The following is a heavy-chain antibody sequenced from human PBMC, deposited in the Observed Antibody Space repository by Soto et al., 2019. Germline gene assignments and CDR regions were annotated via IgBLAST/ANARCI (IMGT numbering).Heavy chain of an antibody. CDR2: ISGSGGST. V-gene: IGHV3-23*01. Sequence: GSLSLSCAASGFTFSSYAMSWVRQAPGKGLEWVSAISGSGGSTYYADSVKGRFTISRDNSKNTLYLQMNSLRAEDTAVYYCAKRPTVTRQAAYYYYMDVWGKGTTVTV. CDR1: GFTFSSYA. CDR3: AKRPTVTRQAAYYYYMDV. D-gene: IGHD4-17*01. J-gene: IGHJ6*03.